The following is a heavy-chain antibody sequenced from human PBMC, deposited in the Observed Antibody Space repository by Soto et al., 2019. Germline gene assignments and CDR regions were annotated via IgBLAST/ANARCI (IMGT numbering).Heavy chain of an antibody. Sequence: GGSLRLCCAASGFTFSSYSMNWVRQAPGKGLEWVSYISSSSSTIYYADSVKGRFTISRDNAKNSLYLQMNSLRAEDTAVYYCARGGDSGYDYFDYWGQGTLVTVSS. CDR3: ARGGDSGYDYFDY. D-gene: IGHD5-12*01. CDR2: ISSSSSTI. V-gene: IGHV3-48*01. J-gene: IGHJ4*02. CDR1: GFTFSSYS.